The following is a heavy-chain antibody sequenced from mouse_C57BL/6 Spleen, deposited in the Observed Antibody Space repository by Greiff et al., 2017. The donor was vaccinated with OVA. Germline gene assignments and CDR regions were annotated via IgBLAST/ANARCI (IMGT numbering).Heavy chain of an antibody. CDR3: ARNRFDGYPYAMDY. Sequence: VQLVESGPGLVQPSQSLSLTCTVSGFSLTSYGVHWVRQSPGQGLEWLGVIWSGGSTDYNAAFISRLSISKDNSKSQVFFKMNSLQADDTAIYCCARNRFDGYPYAMDYWGQGTSVTVSS. D-gene: IGHD2-3*01. V-gene: IGHV2-2*01. CDR1: GFSLTSYG. CDR2: IWSGGST. J-gene: IGHJ4*01.